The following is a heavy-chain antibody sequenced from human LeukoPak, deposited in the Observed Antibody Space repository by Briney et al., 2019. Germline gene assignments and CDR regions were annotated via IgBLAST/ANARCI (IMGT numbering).Heavy chain of an antibody. CDR2: IYYSGST. Sequence: PSETLSLTCTVSGGSISSYYWSWIRQPPGKGLEWIGYIYYSGSTNYNPSLKSRVTISVDTSKNQFSLKLSSVTAADTAVYYCAGHGGYSFGSNIDYWGQGTLVTVSS. J-gene: IGHJ4*02. CDR1: GGSISSYY. V-gene: IGHV4-59*08. CDR3: AGHGGYSFGSNIDY. D-gene: IGHD5-18*01.